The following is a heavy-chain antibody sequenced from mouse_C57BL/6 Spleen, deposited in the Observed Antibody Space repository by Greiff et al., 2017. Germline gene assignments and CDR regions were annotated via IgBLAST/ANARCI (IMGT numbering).Heavy chain of an antibody. CDR2: IDPSDSYT. J-gene: IGHJ4*01. CDR3: ARWRDY. V-gene: IGHV1-69*01. Sequence: QVQLQQSGAELVMPGASVKLSCKASGYTFTSYWMHWVKQRPGQGLEWIGEIDPSDSYTNYNQKFKGKSTLTVDKSSSTAYMQLSSLTSEDSAVYYCARWRDYWGQGTSVTVSS. CDR1: GYTFTSYW.